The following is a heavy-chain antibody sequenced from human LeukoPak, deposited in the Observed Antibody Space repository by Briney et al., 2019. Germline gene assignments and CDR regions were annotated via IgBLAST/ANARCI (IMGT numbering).Heavy chain of an antibody. CDR1: GFTFSSYS. V-gene: IGHV3-48*04. Sequence: GGSLRLSCAASGFTFSSYSMNWVRQAPGKGLEWVSYISHTGTTMSYADSVKGRFTISRDNARNSLYLQMNSLRAEDTAVYYCAIPPLSGSGSSRPLAGMDVWGQGTTVTVSS. CDR2: ISHTGTTM. J-gene: IGHJ6*02. CDR3: AIPPLSGSGSSRPLAGMDV. D-gene: IGHD3-10*01.